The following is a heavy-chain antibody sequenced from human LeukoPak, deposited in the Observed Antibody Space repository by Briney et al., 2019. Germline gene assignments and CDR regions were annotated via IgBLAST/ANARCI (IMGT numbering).Heavy chain of an antibody. V-gene: IGHV3-48*03. J-gene: IGHJ4*02. CDR3: AREGLNFDY. CDR2: ISNTAGTI. Sequence: PGGSLRLSCTASGFTVSSNYMNWVRQAPGKGLEWLSYISNTAGTIYYADSVKGRFTISRDNAKNSLYLQMNSLRAEDTAVYYFAREGLNFDYWGQGTLVTVSS. CDR1: GFTVSSNY.